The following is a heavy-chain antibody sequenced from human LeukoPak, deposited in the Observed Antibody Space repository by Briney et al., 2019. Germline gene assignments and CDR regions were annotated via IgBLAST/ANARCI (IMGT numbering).Heavy chain of an antibody. CDR3: AREACSGGSCYSFDY. D-gene: IGHD2-15*01. J-gene: IGHJ4*02. Sequence: ASVKVSCKASGYTFTSYSISWVRQAPGQGLEWMGWISAYNGNTNYAQKLQGRVTMTTDTSTSTAYMELRSLRSDDTAVYYCAREACSGGSCYSFDYWGQGTLVTVSS. CDR1: GYTFTSYS. CDR2: ISAYNGNT. V-gene: IGHV1-18*01.